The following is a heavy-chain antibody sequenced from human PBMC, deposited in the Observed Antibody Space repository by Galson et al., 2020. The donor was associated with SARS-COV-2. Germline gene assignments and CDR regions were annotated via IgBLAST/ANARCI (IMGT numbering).Heavy chain of an antibody. D-gene: IGHD1-26*01. V-gene: IGHV3-30*18. CDR2: TSYDARNQ. Sequence: ETGGSLRPSCAASGFNFSIYGMHWVRQAPGKGLEWVALTSYDARNQYYADSVKARFTISRDNSRNTLYLQMNSLRVEDTALNYCAKFGGSHSGSRNIRGMDAWGQGTTGTVSS. CDR1: GFNFSIYG. CDR3: AKFGGSHSGSRNIRGMDA. J-gene: IGHJ6*02.